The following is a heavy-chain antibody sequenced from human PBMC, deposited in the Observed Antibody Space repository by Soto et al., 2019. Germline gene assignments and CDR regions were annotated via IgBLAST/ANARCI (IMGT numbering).Heavy chain of an antibody. D-gene: IGHD4-17*01. CDR1: GVSISSGGYS. CDR3: ARGQTTVTTLDY. CDR2: IYHSGST. Sequence: PSETLSLTCAVSGVSISSGGYSWSWIRQPPGKGLEWIGYIYHSGSTYYNPSLKSRVTISVDRSKNQFSLKLSSVTAADTAVYYCARGQTTVTTLDYWGQGTLVTVSS. J-gene: IGHJ4*02. V-gene: IGHV4-30-2*01.